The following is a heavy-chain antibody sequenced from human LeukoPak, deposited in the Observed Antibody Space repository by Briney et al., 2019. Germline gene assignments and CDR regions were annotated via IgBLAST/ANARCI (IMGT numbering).Heavy chain of an antibody. CDR3: AKGYYFDILSGYSSLDS. Sequence: GGSLRLSCAASGFTFSSYSMNWVRQAPGKGLEWVSSISSSSSYIYYADSVKSRFTISRDDSKNTLYLQMNSLRAEDTAAYYCAKGYYFDILSGYSSLDSWGQGTLVTVSS. CDR2: ISSSSSYI. V-gene: IGHV3-21*01. CDR1: GFTFSSYS. J-gene: IGHJ4*02. D-gene: IGHD3-9*01.